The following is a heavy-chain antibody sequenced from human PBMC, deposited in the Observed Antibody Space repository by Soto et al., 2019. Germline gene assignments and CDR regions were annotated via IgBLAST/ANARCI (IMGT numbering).Heavy chain of an antibody. CDR3: ARALMGVDYRYYYYYYMDV. CDR2: IYYSGST. V-gene: IGHV4-39*01. Sequence: SETLSLTCTVSGGSISSSSHCWGWIRQPPGKGLEWIGSIYYSGSTYYNPSLKSRVTISVDTSKNQFSLKLSSVTAADTAVYYCARALMGVDYRYYYYYYMDVWGKGTTVTVSS. J-gene: IGHJ6*03. CDR1: GGSISSSSHC. D-gene: IGHD3-16*01.